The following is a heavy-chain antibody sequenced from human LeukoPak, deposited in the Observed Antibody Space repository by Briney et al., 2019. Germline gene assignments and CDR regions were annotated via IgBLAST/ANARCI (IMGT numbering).Heavy chain of an antibody. CDR2: ISAYNGNT. V-gene: IGHV1-18*01. Sequence: GASVKVSCEASGYTFTSYGISWVRQAPGQGLEWMGWISAYNGNTNYAQKLQGRVTMTTDTSTSTAYMELRSLRSDDTAVYYCARDGLILRFLEWLLPLDYWGQGTLVTVSS. CDR1: GYTFTSYG. CDR3: ARDGLILRFLEWLLPLDY. J-gene: IGHJ4*02. D-gene: IGHD3-3*01.